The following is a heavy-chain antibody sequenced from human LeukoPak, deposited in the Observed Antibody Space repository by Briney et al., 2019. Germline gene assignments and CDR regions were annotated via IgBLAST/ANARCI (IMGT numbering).Heavy chain of an antibody. CDR2: INHSGTT. J-gene: IGHJ6*04. D-gene: IGHD6-19*01. CDR3: ARGLRLPSRSTPAVPHV. V-gene: IGHV4-34*01. Sequence: PSETLSLTCAVHGGSFSDYYWNWIRQSPGKGLEWIGEINHSGTTNYNPSLKSRVTISVDTSKNQFSLRLSSVTAADTAIYHCARGLRLPSRSTPAVPHVWSKGTTVTVSA. CDR1: GGSFSDYY.